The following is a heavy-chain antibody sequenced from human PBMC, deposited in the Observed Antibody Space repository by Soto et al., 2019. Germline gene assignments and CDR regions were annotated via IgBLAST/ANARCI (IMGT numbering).Heavy chain of an antibody. CDR1: GYTFTSYA. D-gene: IGHD3-16*01. CDR3: ARGYGGPIGWFDP. J-gene: IGHJ5*02. CDR2: INAGNGNT. Sequence: QVQLVQSGAEVKKHGASVKVSCKAYGYTFTSYAMHWVRQAPGQRLEWMGWINAGNGNTKYSQKFQGRVTITRDTSASTASMELSSLRSEDTAVYYCARGYGGPIGWFDPWGQGTLVTVSS. V-gene: IGHV1-3*01.